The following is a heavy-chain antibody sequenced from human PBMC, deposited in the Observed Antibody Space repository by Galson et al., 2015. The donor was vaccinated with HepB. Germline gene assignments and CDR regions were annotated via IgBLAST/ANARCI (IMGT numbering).Heavy chain of an antibody. CDR1: GYSFTSYW. D-gene: IGHD4-17*01. Sequence: QSGAEVKKPGESLKISCRGSGYSFTSYWIGWVRQMPGKGLEWMGIIYPGDSDTRYSPSFQGQVTISADKSISTAYLQWSSLKASDTAMYYCARLHDYGDPPGAFDIWGQGTMVTVSS. CDR2: IYPGDSDT. J-gene: IGHJ3*02. V-gene: IGHV5-51*01. CDR3: ARLHDYGDPPGAFDI.